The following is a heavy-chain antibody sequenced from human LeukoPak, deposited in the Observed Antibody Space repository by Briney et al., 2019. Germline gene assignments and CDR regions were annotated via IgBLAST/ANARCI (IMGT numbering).Heavy chain of an antibody. CDR2: INHSGST. V-gene: IGHV4-34*01. CDR1: GGSFSGYY. CDR3: ARGGRLHAFDI. J-gene: IGHJ3*02. Sequence: PSETLSLTCAVYGGSFSGYYWSWIRQPPGKGLEWIGEINHSGSTNYNPSLKSRVTISVDTSKNQFSLNLSSVTAADTAVYCCARGGRLHAFDIWGQGTMVIVSS.